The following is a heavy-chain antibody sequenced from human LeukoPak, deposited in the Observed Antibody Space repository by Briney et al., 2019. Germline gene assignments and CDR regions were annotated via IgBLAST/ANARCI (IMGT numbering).Heavy chain of an antibody. J-gene: IGHJ4*02. CDR1: GFTFNSYA. CDR3: AKVRRRDSKSPGDARVDY. D-gene: IGHD3-3*01. CDR2: VSGSGGNT. V-gene: IGHV3-23*01. Sequence: GGSLRLSCAASGFTFNSYAMSWVRQAPGKGLEWVSGVSGSGGNTDYSDSVRGRFTISRDNSDNTLYLQMNSLRAEDTALYSCAKVRRRDSKSPGDARVDYWGQGTLVTVSS.